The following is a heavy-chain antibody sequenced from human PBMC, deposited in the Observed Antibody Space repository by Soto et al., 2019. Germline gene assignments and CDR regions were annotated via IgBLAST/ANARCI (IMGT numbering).Heavy chain of an antibody. Sequence: ASVKVSCKPSGYTFNTYYLHWVRQAPGQALEWMGVIHPSGGGTTYAQKFLGRVTFTRDTSTSTVYMELSGLRSDDTAVYYCSRVDPGETSPFDHWGQGTLVTVSS. J-gene: IGHJ4*02. D-gene: IGHD3-10*01. CDR3: SRVDPGETSPFDH. CDR2: IHPSGGGT. V-gene: IGHV1-46*02. CDR1: GYTFNTYY.